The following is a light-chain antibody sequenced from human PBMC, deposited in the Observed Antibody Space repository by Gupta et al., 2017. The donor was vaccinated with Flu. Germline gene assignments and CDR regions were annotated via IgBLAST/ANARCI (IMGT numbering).Light chain of an antibody. Sequence: QVVLTQSPSASASLGASVNLTCTLSSGHSTYAIAWHQQQPKKGPRYLMNLNNDGSHSKGDGIPDRFSGSGSGAARYLTISSLQAEDEAYYYCQTWGTGIGVFGGGTKLIVL. CDR1: SGHSTYA. CDR2: LNNDGSH. V-gene: IGLV4-69*01. J-gene: IGLJ3*02. CDR3: QTWGTGIGV.